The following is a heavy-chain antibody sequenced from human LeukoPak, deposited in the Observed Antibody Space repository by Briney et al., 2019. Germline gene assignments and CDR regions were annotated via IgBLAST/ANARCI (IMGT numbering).Heavy chain of an antibody. CDR1: TVIFRKYW. D-gene: IGHD3-10*02. J-gene: IGHJ1*01. Sequence: PGGSLRLSCAASTVIFRKYWMGWARQAPGKGLEWVANIAHDGSVKWYVDSVKGRFIISRDNARDSLYLQMNGLRVEDTAIYYCAFFVREPQNWGQGTLVTVSP. CDR3: AFFVREPQN. CDR2: IAHDGSVK. V-gene: IGHV3-7*01.